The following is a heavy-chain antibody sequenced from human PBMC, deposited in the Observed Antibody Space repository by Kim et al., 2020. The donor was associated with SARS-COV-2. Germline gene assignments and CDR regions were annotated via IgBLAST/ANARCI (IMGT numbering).Heavy chain of an antibody. CDR3: ARNEDY. J-gene: IGHJ4*02. CDR2: IDADNGNT. CDR1: GYTFTSYA. Sequence: ASVKVSCKASGYTFTSYAFHWVRQAPGQRLEWMGWIDADNGNTKYAQKFEGRVTITRDTSASTAYMELSSLRSEDTAVYYCARNEDYWGQGTLVTVSS. V-gene: IGHV1-3*01.